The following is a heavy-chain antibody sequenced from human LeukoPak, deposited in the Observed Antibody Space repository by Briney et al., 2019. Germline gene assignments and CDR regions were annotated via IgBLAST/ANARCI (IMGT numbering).Heavy chain of an antibody. D-gene: IGHD3-10*01. Sequence: SETLSLTCTVSGGSISSSSYYWGWIRQPPGKGLEWIGEINHSGSTNYNPSLKSRVTISVDTSKNQFSLKLSSVTAADTAVYYCASSGFHYMDVWGKGTTVTISS. CDR1: GGSISSSSYY. J-gene: IGHJ6*03. CDR2: INHSGST. V-gene: IGHV4-39*07. CDR3: ASSGFHYMDV.